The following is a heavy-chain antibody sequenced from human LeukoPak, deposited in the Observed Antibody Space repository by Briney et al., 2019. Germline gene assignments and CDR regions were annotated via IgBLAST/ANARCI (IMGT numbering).Heavy chain of an antibody. D-gene: IGHD2-8*02. CDR1: GFTFSSYA. CDR3: AKELDFTPITGTLHAFDI. Sequence: PGGSLRLSCAASGFTFSSYAMSWVRQAPGKGLEWVSAISGSGGSTYYADSVKGRFTISRDNSKNTLYLQMNSLRAEDTAVYYCAKELDFTPITGTLHAFDIWGQGTMVTVSS. J-gene: IGHJ3*02. CDR2: ISGSGGST. V-gene: IGHV3-23*01.